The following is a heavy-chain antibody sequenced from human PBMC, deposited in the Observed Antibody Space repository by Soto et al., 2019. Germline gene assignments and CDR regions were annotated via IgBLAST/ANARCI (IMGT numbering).Heavy chain of an antibody. J-gene: IGHJ5*02. V-gene: IGHV4-31*03. Sequence: PSETLSLTCTVSGTSISSGGYWSWIRQLPGKGLEWIGYIYYKGTTFYNPSLRSRVSISADTPKNQFSLELSAVSAADTAVYYCAGIVMKEAAQFDLWGQGTLVTVSS. CDR2: IYYKGTT. CDR3: AGIVMKEAAQFDL. D-gene: IGHD3-16*01. CDR1: GTSISSGGY.